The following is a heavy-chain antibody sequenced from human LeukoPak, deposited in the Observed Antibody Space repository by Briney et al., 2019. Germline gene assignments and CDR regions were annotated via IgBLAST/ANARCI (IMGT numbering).Heavy chain of an antibody. Sequence: ASVKVSCKASRYTFTGYYMHWVRQAPGQGLEWMGWINTNTGNPTYAQGFTGRFVFSLDTSVSTAYLQISSLKAEDTAVYYCAGERKWDHGDYWGQGTLVTVSS. V-gene: IGHV7-4-1*02. D-gene: IGHD1-26*01. CDR1: RYTFTGYY. CDR2: INTNTGNP. J-gene: IGHJ4*02. CDR3: AGERKWDHGDY.